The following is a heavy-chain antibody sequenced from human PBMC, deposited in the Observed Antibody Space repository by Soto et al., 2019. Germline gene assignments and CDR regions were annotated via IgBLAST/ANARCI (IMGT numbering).Heavy chain of an antibody. V-gene: IGHV4-31*03. CDR2: IYYSGST. Sequence: QVQLQESGPGLVKPSQTLSLTCTVSGGSFSSGNYYWSWIRQHPGKGLEWIGYIYYSGSTYYNPSLKSRVTISLDTSKNQFSLNLSSVTAADTAVYYCARDYYHFSGSYSDIPLDYWGQGALVTVSS. CDR3: ARDYYHFSGSYSDIPLDY. CDR1: GGSFSSGNYY. J-gene: IGHJ4*02. D-gene: IGHD3-10*01.